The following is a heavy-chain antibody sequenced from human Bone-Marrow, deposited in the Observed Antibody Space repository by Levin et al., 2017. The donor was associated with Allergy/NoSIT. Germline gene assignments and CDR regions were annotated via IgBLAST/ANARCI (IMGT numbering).Heavy chain of an antibody. CDR3: ARAWGDIVTGYFYSDY. Sequence: GGSLRLSCKASGYTFTSYGISWVRQAPGHGLEWMGWISAYNGNTNYAQKLQGRVTMTTDTSTSTAYMELRSLRSDDTAVYYCARAWGDIVTGYFYSDYWGQGTLVTVSS. V-gene: IGHV1-18*01. D-gene: IGHD3-9*01. J-gene: IGHJ4*02. CDR1: GYTFTSYG. CDR2: ISAYNGNT.